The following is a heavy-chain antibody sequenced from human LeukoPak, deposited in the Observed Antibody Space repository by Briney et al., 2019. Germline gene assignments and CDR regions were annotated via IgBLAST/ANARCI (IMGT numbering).Heavy chain of an antibody. V-gene: IGHV4-30-2*01. D-gene: IGHD3-10*02. Sequence: SQTLSLTCAVSGGSISSGGYSWSWIRQPPGKGLEWIGYIYHSGSTYYNPSLKSRVTISVDRSKNQFSLELTSLTAADTAVYYCAREMLDNHWFDPWGQGTLVTVSS. J-gene: IGHJ5*02. CDR3: AREMLDNHWFDP. CDR2: IYHSGST. CDR1: GGSISSGGYS.